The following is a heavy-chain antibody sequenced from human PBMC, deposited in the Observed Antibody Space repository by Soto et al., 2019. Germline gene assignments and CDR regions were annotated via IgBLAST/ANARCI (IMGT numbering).Heavy chain of an antibody. CDR2: IWYDGSNK. CDR3: ARDEALITMVRGAHYYGRDV. CDR1: GFTFSSYG. Sequence: QVQLVESGGGVVQPGRSLRLSCAASGFTFSSYGMHWVRQAPGKGLEWVAVIWYDGSNKYYADSVGGRFTISRDNSKKMXKXQMNSLGAEDTAVYYCARDEALITMVRGAHYYGRDVWGQGTTVTVSS. V-gene: IGHV3-33*01. J-gene: IGHJ6*02. D-gene: IGHD3-10*01.